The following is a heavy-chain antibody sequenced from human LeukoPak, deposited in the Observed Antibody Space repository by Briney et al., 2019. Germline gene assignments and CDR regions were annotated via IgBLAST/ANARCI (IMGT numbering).Heavy chain of an antibody. CDR1: GYSFTNYG. D-gene: IGHD3-22*01. CDR3: ARGFPPRRNYDSSGYYSYYFDH. V-gene: IGHV1-18*01. J-gene: IGHJ4*02. CDR2: IGAYNGYT. Sequence: GASVKVSCKASGYSFTNYGISWVRQAPGQGLEWMGWIGAYNGYTHFAQKFQGRVTMTTDTSTSTAYMELRSLRSDDTAVYYCARGFPPRRNYDSSGYYSYYFDHWDQGTLVTVSS.